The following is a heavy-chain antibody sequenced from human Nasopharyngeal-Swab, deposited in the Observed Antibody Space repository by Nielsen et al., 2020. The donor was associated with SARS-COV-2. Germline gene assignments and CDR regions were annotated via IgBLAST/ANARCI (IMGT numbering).Heavy chain of an antibody. CDR3: ARGRYYGDYDY. CDR2: INHIGST. CDR1: GGSFTTYS. D-gene: IGHD4-17*01. Sequence: GSLRLSCAVYGGSFTTYSWIWIRQPPGKGLEWIGEINHIGSTNYNTYNPSLNSRFTISLATSKNQFSLTLTSVTAADTAIYFCARGRYYGDYDYWGQGALVTVSS. J-gene: IGHJ4*02. V-gene: IGHV4-34*01.